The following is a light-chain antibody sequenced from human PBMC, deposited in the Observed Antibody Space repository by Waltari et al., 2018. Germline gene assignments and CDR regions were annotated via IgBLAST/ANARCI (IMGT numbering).Light chain of an antibody. J-gene: IGLJ2*01. CDR3: SSYTSSSTLVV. CDR1: SSDVGGYNY. CDR2: DVS. Sequence: QSALTQPASVSGSPGQSITISCTGTSSDVGGYNYASWYQQHPGTAPKLMIYDVSKRPSGVSNRFSGSKSGNTASLTISGLQAEDEADYYCSSYTSSSTLVVFGGGTKLTVL. V-gene: IGLV2-14*03.